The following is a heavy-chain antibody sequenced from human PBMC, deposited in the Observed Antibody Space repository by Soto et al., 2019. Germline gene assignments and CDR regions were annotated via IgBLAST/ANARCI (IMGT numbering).Heavy chain of an antibody. CDR2: IYHGGTT. D-gene: IGHD6-19*01. Sequence: SETLSLTSTVPSYSISSGSYWAWIRQPPGKAPEWIASIYHGGTTFYNPSLKSRITISVDTSNNQFSLKLTSVTAADTAVYYCARVHVMVVAGSTFDYWGHGTLVTVSS. V-gene: IGHV4-38-2*02. J-gene: IGHJ4*01. CDR3: ARVHVMVVAGSTFDY. CDR1: SYSISSGSY.